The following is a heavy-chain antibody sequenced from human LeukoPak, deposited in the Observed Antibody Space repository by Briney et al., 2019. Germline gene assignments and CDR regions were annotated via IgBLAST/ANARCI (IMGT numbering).Heavy chain of an antibody. CDR2: INPNSGGT. D-gene: IGHD2-2*01. Sequence: GASVKVSCRASGYTFTGYYMHWVRQAPGQGLEWMGWINPNSGGTNYAQKFQGRVTMTRDTSISTAYMELSRLRSDDTAVYYCARDVPDPVVPAAHDAFDIWGQGTMVTVSS. CDR1: GYTFTGYY. CDR3: ARDVPDPVVPAAHDAFDI. V-gene: IGHV1-2*02. J-gene: IGHJ3*02.